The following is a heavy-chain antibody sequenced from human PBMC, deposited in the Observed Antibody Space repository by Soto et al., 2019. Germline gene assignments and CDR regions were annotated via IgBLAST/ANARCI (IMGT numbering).Heavy chain of an antibody. CDR2: ITSDSDHI. J-gene: IGHJ4*01. CDR3: APPYYYNH. V-gene: IGHV3-21*01. D-gene: IGHD3-16*01. CDR1: GFMFSAYT. Sequence: EVQLAQSGGGLVQPGGSLRLSCAASGFMFSAYTMSWVRQAPGKGLEWLSSITSDSDHIDYADSVRGRFTVSRDNARKSLYLQMDSLGAEDTGVYYCAPPYYYNHWGPGTLVTVSS.